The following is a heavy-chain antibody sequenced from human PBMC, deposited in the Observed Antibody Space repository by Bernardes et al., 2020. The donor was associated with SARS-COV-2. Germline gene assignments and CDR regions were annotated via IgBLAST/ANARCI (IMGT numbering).Heavy chain of an antibody. CDR1: GFTFSSYG. J-gene: IGHJ4*02. CDR2: ISYDGSNK. CDR3: ASDLYSSSSLFEY. Sequence: GGSLRLSCAASGFTFSSYGMHWVRQAPGKGLEWVAVISYDGSNKYYADSVKGRFTISRDNSKNTLYLQMNSLRAEDTAVYYCASDLYSSSSLFEYWGQGTLVTVSS. V-gene: IGHV3-30*03. D-gene: IGHD6-6*01.